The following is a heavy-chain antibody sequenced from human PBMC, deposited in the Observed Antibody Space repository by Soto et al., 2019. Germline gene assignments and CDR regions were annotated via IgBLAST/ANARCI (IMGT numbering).Heavy chain of an antibody. CDR1: GFTFSSYE. D-gene: IGHD6-13*01. CDR3: ARDRIAAARSYYYYGMDV. CDR2: ISSSGSTI. V-gene: IGHV3-48*03. Sequence: LRLSCAASGFTFSSYEMNWVRQAPGKGLEWVSYISSSGSTIYYADSVKGRFTISRDNAKNSLYLQMNSLRAEDTAVYYCARDRIAAARSYYYYGMDVWGQGTTGTVS. J-gene: IGHJ6*02.